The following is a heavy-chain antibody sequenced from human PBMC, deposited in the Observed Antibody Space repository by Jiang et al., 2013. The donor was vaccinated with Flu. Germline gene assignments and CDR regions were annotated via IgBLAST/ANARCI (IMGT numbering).Heavy chain of an antibody. V-gene: IGHV4-39*01. D-gene: IGHD2-2*01. CDR2: FFYSGST. CDR1: GGSISSSSYY. CDR3: AKVPAPTFYGMDV. J-gene: IGHJ6*01. Sequence: GSGLVKPSETLSLTCTVSGGSISSSSYYWGWIRQPPGKGLEWVGSFFYSGSTYYNPSLQSRVTISVDRSKNQFSLKLSSVTAADTAAYFCAKVPAPTFYGMDVWGPRDHGHRLL.